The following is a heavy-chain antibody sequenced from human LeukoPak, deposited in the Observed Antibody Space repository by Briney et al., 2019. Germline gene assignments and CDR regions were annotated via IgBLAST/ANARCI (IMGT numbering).Heavy chain of an antibody. J-gene: IGHJ5*02. Sequence: SETLSLTCTVSGGSISSYYWSWIRQPPGKGLEWIGYIYYSGSTKYNPSLKSRVTISVDTSKNQFSLKLSSVTTADTAVYYCARAGAWQIDPWGQGTLVTVSS. CDR2: IYYSGST. V-gene: IGHV4-59*01. CDR1: GGSISSYY. CDR3: ARAGAWQIDP. D-gene: IGHD3-10*01.